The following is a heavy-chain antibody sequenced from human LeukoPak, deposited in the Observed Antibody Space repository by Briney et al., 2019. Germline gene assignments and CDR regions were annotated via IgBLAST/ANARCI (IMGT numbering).Heavy chain of an antibody. CDR1: GGSISSYY. CDR2: IYYSGST. V-gene: IGHV4-59*12. CDR3: AGDRSGTTEY. J-gene: IGHJ1*01. D-gene: IGHD2/OR15-2a*01. Sequence: PSETLSLTCTVSGGSISSYYWSWIRQPPGKGLEWIGYIYYSGSTDYNPSLKSRVTISVDTSKNQFSLKLSSVTAADTAVYYCAGDRSGTTEYWGQGTLVTVSS.